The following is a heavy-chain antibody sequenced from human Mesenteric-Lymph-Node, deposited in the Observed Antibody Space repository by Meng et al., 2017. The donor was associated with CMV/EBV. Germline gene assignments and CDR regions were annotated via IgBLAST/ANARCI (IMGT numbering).Heavy chain of an antibody. J-gene: IGHJ3*02. CDR2: IRYDGSSK. V-gene: IGHV3-30*02. Sequence: GESLKISCAASGFTFSSYGMHWVRQAPDKGLEWVAFIRYDGSSKTYAASVKGRFTISRDNSKNTLYLYMSSLRAEDTAVYYCARGGSADAFDIWGQGTMVTVSS. D-gene: IGHD6-6*01. CDR3: ARGGSADAFDI. CDR1: GFTFSSYG.